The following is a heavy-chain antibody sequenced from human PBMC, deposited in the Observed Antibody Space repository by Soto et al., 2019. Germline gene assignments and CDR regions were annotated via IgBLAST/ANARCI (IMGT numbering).Heavy chain of an antibody. CDR1: GFTFSSYD. J-gene: IGHJ6*03. CDR3: VGYCSRTSCYAMDV. V-gene: IGHV3-13*01. CDR2: IGTAGDT. Sequence: EVQLVESGGGLVQPGGSLRLSCAASGFTFSSYDMHWVRQATGKGLEWVSAIGTAGDTYYPGSVKGRFTISRENAKNSLYLQMNSLRAGDTAVYYCVGYCSRTSCYAMDVWGKGTTVTVSS. D-gene: IGHD2-2*01.